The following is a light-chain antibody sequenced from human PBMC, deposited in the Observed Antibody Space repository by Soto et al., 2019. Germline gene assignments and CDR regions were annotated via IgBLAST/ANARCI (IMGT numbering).Light chain of an antibody. CDR3: CSYAVTYYV. V-gene: IGLV2-11*01. CDR1: SSDVGGYNY. CDR2: XXX. Sequence: QSALTQPRSVSGSPGQSVTISCTGTSSDVGGYNYVSWYQQHPGKAPKLMIXXXXXXXXXXXXXXXGSKSGNTASLTISGXQAXXXXDYYCCSYAVTYYVFGTGTKLTVL. J-gene: IGLJ1*01.